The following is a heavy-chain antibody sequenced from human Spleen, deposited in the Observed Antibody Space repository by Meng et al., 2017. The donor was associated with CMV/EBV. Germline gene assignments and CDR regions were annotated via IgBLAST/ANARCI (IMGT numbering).Heavy chain of an antibody. CDR2: IDNNGGST. J-gene: IGHJ3*02. CDR1: GFTFSSYA. CDR3: ARDILLWDDTSGHGFDI. D-gene: IGHD3-22*01. Sequence: GESLKISCAASGFTFSSYAMHWVRQAPGKGLEYVSAIDNNGGSTDYADSVKGRFTISRDNSKNTLYLQMDSLRTEDMAVYYCARDILLWDDTSGHGFDIWGQGTMVTVSS. V-gene: IGHV3-64*02.